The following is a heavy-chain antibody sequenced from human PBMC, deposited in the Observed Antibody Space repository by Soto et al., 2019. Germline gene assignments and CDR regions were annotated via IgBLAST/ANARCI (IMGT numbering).Heavy chain of an antibody. Sequence: QVQLVESGGGAVQPGRSLRLSCAASGFTFSNNGIHWVRQAPGKGLEWVAVISSDGINKYYADSVKGRSTISRDNSKNTLFLPMNRLRVEDTAVYYCATDLYGGSSRFDYWGQGTLVTVSS. D-gene: IGHD2-15*01. CDR1: GFTFSNNG. J-gene: IGHJ4*02. CDR2: ISSDGINK. CDR3: ATDLYGGSSRFDY. V-gene: IGHV3-30*03.